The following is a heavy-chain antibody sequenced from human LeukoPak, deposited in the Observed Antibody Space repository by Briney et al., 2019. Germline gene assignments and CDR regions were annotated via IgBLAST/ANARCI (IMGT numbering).Heavy chain of an antibody. CDR1: GFTFSTFA. V-gene: IGHV3-23*01. J-gene: IGHJ4*02. CDR3: ATYRQVLLPFES. CDR2: IFPSGGEI. D-gene: IGHD5-18*01. Sequence: KSGGSLRLSCAASGFTFSTFAMIWVRQPPGKGLEWVSSIFPSGGEIHYADSVRGRFTISRDNSKSTLSLQMNSLRVEDTAIYYCATYRQVLLPFESWGQGTLVTVSS.